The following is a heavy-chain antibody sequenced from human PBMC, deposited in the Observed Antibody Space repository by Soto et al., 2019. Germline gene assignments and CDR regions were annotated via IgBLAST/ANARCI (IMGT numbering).Heavy chain of an antibody. CDR2: ISWNSGSI. CDR1: GFTFDDYA. Sequence: EVQLVESGGGLVQPGRSLRLSCAASGFTFDDYAMHWVRQAPGKGLEWVSGISWNSGSIGYADSVKGRFTISRDNAKNSLYLQMNSLRAEDTALYYCAKDMGPYRDYESGPGWGFDYWGQGTLVTVSS. D-gene: IGHD4-17*01. J-gene: IGHJ4*02. V-gene: IGHV3-9*01. CDR3: AKDMGPYRDYESGPGWGFDY.